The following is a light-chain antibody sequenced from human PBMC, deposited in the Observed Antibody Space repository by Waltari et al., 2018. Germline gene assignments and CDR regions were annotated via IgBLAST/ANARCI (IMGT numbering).Light chain of an antibody. J-gene: IGKJ2*01. Sequence: DIQMTQSPSTLPSSIGDRVTFTCRASQSINSWLAWYHQKPGKAPKLLIYKASNLDSGVPSRFSGSGSGTEFTVTISSLQPDDLATYYCQQYDSFPYTFGQGTKLEIK. CDR3: QQYDSFPYT. CDR2: KAS. V-gene: IGKV1-5*03. CDR1: QSINSW.